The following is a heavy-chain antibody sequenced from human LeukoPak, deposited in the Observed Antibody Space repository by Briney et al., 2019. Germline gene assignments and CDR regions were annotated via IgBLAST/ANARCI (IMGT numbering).Heavy chain of an antibody. CDR3: ASKEMATIPPDY. CDR2: IKQDGSEK. V-gene: IGHV3-7*03. J-gene: IGHJ4*02. CDR1: GFTFRSFG. D-gene: IGHD5-24*01. Sequence: PGRSLRLSCAASGFTFRSFGMHWVRQAPGKGLEWVANIKQDGSEKYYVDSVKGRFTISRNNAKNSLYLQMNSLRAEDTAVYYCASKEMATIPPDYWGQGTLVTVSS.